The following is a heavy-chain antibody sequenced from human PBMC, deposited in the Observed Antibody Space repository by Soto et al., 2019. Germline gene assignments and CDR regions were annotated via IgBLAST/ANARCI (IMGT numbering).Heavy chain of an antibody. D-gene: IGHD3-10*01. V-gene: IGHV4-4*02. CDR2: IYHSGSS. CDR1: GASISSNNW. Sequence: PSETLSLTCAVSGASISSNNWWSWVRQPPGKGLEWIGEIYHSGSSNYNPSLKSRVTISVDKSKNHFSLKLSSVTAADTAVYYCAAVGVYYYYGMDVWGQGTTVTVSS. CDR3: AAVGVYYYYGMDV. J-gene: IGHJ6*02.